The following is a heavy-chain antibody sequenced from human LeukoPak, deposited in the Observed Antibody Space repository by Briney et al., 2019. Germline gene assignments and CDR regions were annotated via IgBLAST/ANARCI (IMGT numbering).Heavy chain of an antibody. V-gene: IGHV5-51*01. CDR2: IYPGDSDT. CDR3: ARRSGSYYNGGAELDY. Sequence: GASLKIPCKGSGYSFTSYWIGWVRQMPGKGLEWMGIIYPGDSDTRYSPSFQGQVTISADKSISTAYLQWSSLKASDTAMYYCARRSGSYYNGGAELDYWGQGTLVTVSS. D-gene: IGHD3-10*01. CDR1: GYSFTSYW. J-gene: IGHJ4*02.